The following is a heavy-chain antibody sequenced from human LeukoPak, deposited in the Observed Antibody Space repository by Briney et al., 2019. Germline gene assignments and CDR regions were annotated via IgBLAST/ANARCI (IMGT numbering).Heavy chain of an antibody. V-gene: IGHV4-39*01. D-gene: IGHD6-19*01. J-gene: IGHJ4*02. CDR2: ISYSGST. CDR1: GGSISSSSYY. Sequence: SETLSLTCTVSGGSISSSSYYWGWIRQPPGKGLEWIGSISYSGSTYSNPSLKSRVTISVDQSKNQFSAKLRAVSATDTAVYYCAILTGIAVAQKWGQGTLVTVSS. CDR3: AILTGIAVAQK.